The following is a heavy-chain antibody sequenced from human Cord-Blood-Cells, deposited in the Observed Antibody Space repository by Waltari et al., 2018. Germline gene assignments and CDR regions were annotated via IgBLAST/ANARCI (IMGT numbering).Heavy chain of an antibody. CDR2: IYYSGST. D-gene: IGHD6-13*01. J-gene: IGHJ2*01. Sequence: QLQLQESGPGLVKPSETLSLTCTVSGGSISSSSYYWGWIRQPRGKGLEWFGSIYYSGSTYYNPSLKSRFTISVDTSKNQFSLKLSSVTAADTAVYYCARRIAAAAWYFDLWGRGTLVTVSS. CDR3: ARRIAAAAWYFDL. V-gene: IGHV4-39*01. CDR1: GGSISSSSYY.